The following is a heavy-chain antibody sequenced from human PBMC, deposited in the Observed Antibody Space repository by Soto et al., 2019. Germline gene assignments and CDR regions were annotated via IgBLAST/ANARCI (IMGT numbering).Heavy chain of an antibody. CDR2: LYWDDEK. J-gene: IGHJ4*02. Sequence: QITLKESGPPLVKPTQTLTLTCTFSGFSLSTTRVGVGWIRQPPGEALEWLALLYWDDEKRYSPSLKRRLTITNATSKNPVVLTLTNMDPVDTATYYCAHSKTSGMRYSFDYWGQGTLVTVSS. CDR1: GFSLSTTRVG. CDR3: AHSKTSGMRYSFDY. V-gene: IGHV2-5*02.